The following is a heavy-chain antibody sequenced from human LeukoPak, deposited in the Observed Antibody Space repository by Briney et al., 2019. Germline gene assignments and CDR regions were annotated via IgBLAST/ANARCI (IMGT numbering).Heavy chain of an antibody. CDR3: ARVSTTNNKDGYNPYYGMDV. CDR1: GGSISSYY. CDR2: IYYSGST. V-gene: IGHV4-59*12. Sequence: PSETLSLTCTVSGGSISSYYWSWIRQPPGKGLEWIGYIYYSGSTNYNPSLKSRVTISVDKSKNQFSLKLSSVTAADTAVYYCARVSTTNNKDGYNPYYGMDVWGQGTTVTVSS. J-gene: IGHJ6*02. D-gene: IGHD5-24*01.